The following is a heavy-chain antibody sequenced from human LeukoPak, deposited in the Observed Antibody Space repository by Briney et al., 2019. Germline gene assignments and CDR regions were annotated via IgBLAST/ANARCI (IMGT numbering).Heavy chain of an antibody. V-gene: IGHV1-69*04. D-gene: IGHD2-2*01. CDR2: IIPILGIA. CDR1: GGTFSSYA. CDR3: ASGSFYCSSTSCYSLAYYYYYGMDV. J-gene: IGHJ6*02. Sequence: SVKVSCKASGGTFSSYAISWVRQAPGQGLEWMGRIIPILGIANYAQKLQGRVTITADKSTSTAYMELSSLRSEDTAVYYCASGSFYCSSTSCYSLAYYYYYGMDVWGQGTTVTVSS.